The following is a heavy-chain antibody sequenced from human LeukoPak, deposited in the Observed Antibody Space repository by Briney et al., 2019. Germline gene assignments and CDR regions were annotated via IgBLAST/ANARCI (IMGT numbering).Heavy chain of an antibody. J-gene: IGHJ4*02. CDR3: ASDEIATISWRF. D-gene: IGHD5-24*01. CDR1: GASISSSSFY. Sequence: SETLSLTCIVSGASISSSSFYWGWIRQPPGKGLEWIGSIFYSGTTYYNPSLQSRVTISVDTSKNQFSLKLSSVTAADTAVYYCASDEIATISWRFWGQGTLVTVSS. V-gene: IGHV4-39*07. CDR2: IFYSGTT.